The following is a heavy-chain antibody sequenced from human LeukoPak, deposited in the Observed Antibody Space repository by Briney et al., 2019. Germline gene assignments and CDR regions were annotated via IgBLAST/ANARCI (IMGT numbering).Heavy chain of an antibody. CDR1: EFTFSSYG. Sequence: GGSLRLSCAASEFTFSSYGTSWVRQAPGKGLEWVSGITGRSDSTYYAESVKGRFTISRDNSKNTLYLQMNSLRAEDTAVYFCAKERDFWSGRGSYFDYWGQGTLVTVSS. CDR2: ITGRSDST. CDR3: AKERDFWSGRGSYFDY. V-gene: IGHV3-23*01. J-gene: IGHJ4*02. D-gene: IGHD3-3*01.